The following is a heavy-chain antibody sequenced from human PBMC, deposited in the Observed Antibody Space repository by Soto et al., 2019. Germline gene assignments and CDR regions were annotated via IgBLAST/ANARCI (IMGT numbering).Heavy chain of an antibody. D-gene: IGHD2-8*01. CDR3: ARSDPGTVYAPYVMDV. CDR1: GGSFSGYY. V-gene: IGHV4-34*01. Sequence: QVQLQQWGAGLLKPSETLSLTCAVYGGSFSGYYWSWIRQPPGKRLEWIGEINHSGSTNYNPSLKSRVTISVDTSKNQSSLKLSSVTAADTALYYCARSDPGTVYAPYVMDVWCQGPTVTVSS. J-gene: IGHJ6*02. CDR2: INHSGST.